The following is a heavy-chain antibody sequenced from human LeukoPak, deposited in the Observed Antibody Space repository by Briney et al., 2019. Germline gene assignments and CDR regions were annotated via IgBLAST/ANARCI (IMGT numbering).Heavy chain of an antibody. CDR3: ARDRGGVSFYYYYMDV. J-gene: IGHJ6*03. V-gene: IGHV1-69*05. CDR2: IIPIFGTA. D-gene: IGHD3-10*01. Sequence: SVKVSCKASGGTFSSYAISWVRQAPGQGLEWMGRIIPIFGTANYAQKFQGRVTITTDESTSTAYMELSSRRFEDTAVYYCARDRGGVSFYYYYMDVWGKGTTVTVSS. CDR1: GGTFSSYA.